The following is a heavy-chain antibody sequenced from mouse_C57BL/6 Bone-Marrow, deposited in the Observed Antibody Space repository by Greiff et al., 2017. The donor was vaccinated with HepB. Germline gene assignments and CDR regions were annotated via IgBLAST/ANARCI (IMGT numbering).Heavy chain of an antibody. J-gene: IGHJ4*01. CDR1: GYTFTEYT. CDR2: FYPGSGSI. CDR3: ARHEDRDYGNYAMDY. V-gene: IGHV1-62-2*01. Sequence: VQRVESGAELVKPGASVKLSCKASGYTFTEYTIHWVKQRSGQGLEWIGWFYPGSGSIKYNEKFKDKATLTADKSSSTVYMELSRLTSEDSAVYFCARHEDRDYGNYAMDYWGQGTSVTVSS. D-gene: IGHD1-1*01.